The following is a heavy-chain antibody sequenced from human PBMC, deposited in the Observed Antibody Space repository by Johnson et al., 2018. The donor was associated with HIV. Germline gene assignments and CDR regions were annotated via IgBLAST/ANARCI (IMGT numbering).Heavy chain of an antibody. V-gene: IGHV3-74*01. CDR3: ARDAKVGYGDAFDI. CDR1: GFTFSRYW. J-gene: IGHJ3*02. Sequence: VQLVESGGGVVQPGGSLRLSCAASGFTFSRYWMHWVRQAPGKGLVWVSRINSDGSSTNYADSVKGRFTISRDNAKNTLYLQINSLRAEDTAVFYCARDAKVGYGDAFDIWGHGTMVTVSS. D-gene: IGHD5-12*01. CDR2: INSDGSST.